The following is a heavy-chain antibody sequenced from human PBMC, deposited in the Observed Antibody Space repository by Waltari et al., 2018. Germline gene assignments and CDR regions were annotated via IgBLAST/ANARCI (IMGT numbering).Heavy chain of an antibody. J-gene: IGHJ4*02. CDR1: GFTFSSYS. CDR3: ATAARRRDVGDLS. Sequence: EVQLVESGGGLVQPGGSLRLSCGVSGFTFSSYSMNWVRQAPGKGLGWVSCISGSSSTIYYADSVKGRFTISRDNAKNSMHLQMSSLRAEDTAVYYCATAARRRDVGDLSWGQGTLVTVSS. V-gene: IGHV3-48*01. CDR2: ISGSSSTI. D-gene: IGHD3-16*02.